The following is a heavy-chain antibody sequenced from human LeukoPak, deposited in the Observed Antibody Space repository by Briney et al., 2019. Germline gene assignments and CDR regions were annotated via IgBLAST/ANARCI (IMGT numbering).Heavy chain of an antibody. D-gene: IGHD6-13*01. V-gene: IGHV3-53*01. Sequence: GGSLRLSCAVSGFSVSNNYMNWVRQAPGKGLESVSLIYSRGGTSYADSVKGRFTISRDSSKNTLFLQMNSLRVEDTAVYYCARDPPGIAASGTYYWGQGTLVTVSS. CDR2: IYSRGGT. CDR3: ARDPPGIAASGTYY. CDR1: GFSVSNNY. J-gene: IGHJ4*02.